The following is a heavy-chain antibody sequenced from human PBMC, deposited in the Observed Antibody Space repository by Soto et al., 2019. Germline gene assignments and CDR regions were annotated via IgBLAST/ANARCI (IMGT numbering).Heavy chain of an antibody. CDR1: GGSISSSSYY. Sequence: PSETLSLTCTVSGGSISSSSYYWGWIRQPPGKGLEWIGSIYYSGSTYYNPSLKSRVTISVDTSKNQFSLKLSSVTAADTAVYYCAREWCMLCSGYGMDFWGQGTTVTVSS. CDR3: AREWCMLCSGYGMDF. D-gene: IGHD2-8*01. V-gene: IGHV4-39*02. J-gene: IGHJ6*02. CDR2: IYYSGST.